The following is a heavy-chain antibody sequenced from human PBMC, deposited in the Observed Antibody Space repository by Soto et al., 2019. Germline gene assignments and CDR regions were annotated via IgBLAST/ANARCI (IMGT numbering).Heavy chain of an antibody. CDR2: TYYRSKWYN. J-gene: IGHJ6*02. Sequence: KQSQTLSLTCAISGDSVSSNSAAWNWIRQSPSRGLEWLGRTYYRSKWYNDYAVSVKSRITINPDTSKNQFSLQLNSVTPEDTAVYYCARGKGWELLSHYYYYGMDVWGQGTTVTVSS. D-gene: IGHD1-26*01. CDR3: ARGKGWELLSHYYYYGMDV. V-gene: IGHV6-1*01. CDR1: GDSVSSNSAA.